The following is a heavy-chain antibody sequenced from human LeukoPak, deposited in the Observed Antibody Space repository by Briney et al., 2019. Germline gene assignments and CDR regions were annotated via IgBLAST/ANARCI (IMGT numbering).Heavy chain of an antibody. Sequence: PSETLSLTCAVYGGSFSGYYWSWIRQPPGKGLEWIGEINHSGSTNYNPSLKSRVTISVDTPKNQFSLKLSSVTAADTAVYYCARGGYCSSTSCYAGRFDYWGQGTLVTVSS. CDR2: INHSGST. D-gene: IGHD2-2*01. CDR3: ARGGYCSSTSCYAGRFDY. V-gene: IGHV4-34*01. CDR1: GGSFSGYY. J-gene: IGHJ4*02.